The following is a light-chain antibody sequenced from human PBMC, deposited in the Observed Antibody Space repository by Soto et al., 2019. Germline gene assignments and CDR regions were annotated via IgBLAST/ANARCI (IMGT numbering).Light chain of an antibody. J-gene: IGKJ4*01. V-gene: IGKV1-5*01. CDR3: QQYCSYPLT. CDR2: DVS. Sequence: DIQMTQSPSTLSASVGDRVIITCRASQSPGTWMAWYQQKPGTAPVLLIYDVSKLESGVPSRFSGRASGTEFTLTITSLQPDDFATYYCQQYCSYPLTFGGGTKVDIK. CDR1: QSPGTW.